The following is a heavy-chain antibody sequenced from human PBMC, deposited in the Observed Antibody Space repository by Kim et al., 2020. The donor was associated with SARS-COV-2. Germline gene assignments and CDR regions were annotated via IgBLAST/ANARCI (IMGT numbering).Heavy chain of an antibody. J-gene: IGHJ3*02. D-gene: IGHD3-3*01. V-gene: IGHV1-69*01. Sequence: QKVQGRVTITADESTSTAYMELSSLRSEDTAVYYCAKERDYDLAPRAFDIWGQGTMVTVSS. CDR3: AKERDYDLAPRAFDI.